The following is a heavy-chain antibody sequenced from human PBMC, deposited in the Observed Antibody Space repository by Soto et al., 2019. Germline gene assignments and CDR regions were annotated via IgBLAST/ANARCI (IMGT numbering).Heavy chain of an antibody. CDR1: GGSISNYY. V-gene: IGHV4-59*01. CDR3: ARDPPHSYGVSSFYY. CDR2: IYSSGST. D-gene: IGHD5-18*01. J-gene: IGHJ4*02. Sequence: QVQLQESGPGLVKPSETLSLTCTVSGGSISNYYWNWIRQSPGKGLEWIGYIYSSGSTHYNPSLPTRVTXSXXXPXXPVSLKVNSVTAADTAVYYCARDPPHSYGVSSFYYWGQGTPVTVSS.